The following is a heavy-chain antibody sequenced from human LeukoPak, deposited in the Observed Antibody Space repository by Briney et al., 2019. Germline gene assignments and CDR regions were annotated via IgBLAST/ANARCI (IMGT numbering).Heavy chain of an antibody. J-gene: IGHJ5*02. CDR1: GGSFSDYY. Sequence: KPSETLSLTCAVYGGSFSDYYWSWIRQPPGKGLEWIGEINHSEDTNYNPSLKSRVTISVDTSKSQFSLNLTSVTAADTAVYYCARVLSPVRARTFITMIRGATTGPYIWFDPWGQGTLVTVSS. V-gene: IGHV4-34*01. CDR3: ARVLSPVRARTFITMIRGATTGPYIWFDP. D-gene: IGHD3-10*01. CDR2: INHSEDT.